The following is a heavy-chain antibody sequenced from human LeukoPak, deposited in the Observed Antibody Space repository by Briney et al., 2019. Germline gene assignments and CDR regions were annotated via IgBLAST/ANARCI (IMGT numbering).Heavy chain of an antibody. CDR1: GYTFTSYG. D-gene: IGHD3-16*01. V-gene: IGHV1-18*01. CDR2: ISAYNGNT. J-gene: IGHJ5*02. CDR3: AKDDNYIRFLS. Sequence: ASVKVSYKASGYTFTSYGISWVRQAPGQGLEWMGWISAYNGNTNYAQKLQGRVTMTTDTSTSTAYMELRSLRSDDTAVYYCAKDDNYIRFLSWGQGTLVTVSS.